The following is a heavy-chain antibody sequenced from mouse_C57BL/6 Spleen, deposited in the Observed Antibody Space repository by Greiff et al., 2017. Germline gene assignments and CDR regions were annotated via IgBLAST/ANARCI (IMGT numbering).Heavy chain of an antibody. D-gene: IGHD2-4*01. V-gene: IGHV5-4*01. J-gene: IGHJ2*01. Sequence: EVMLAESGGGLVKPGGSLKLSCAASGFTFSSYAMSWVRQTPEKRLEWVATISDGGSYTYYPDNVKGRFTISRDNAKNNLYLQMSHLKSEDTAMYYCARDGYDYYFDYWGQGTTLTVSS. CDR3: ARDGYDYYFDY. CDR1: GFTFSSYA. CDR2: ISDGGSYT.